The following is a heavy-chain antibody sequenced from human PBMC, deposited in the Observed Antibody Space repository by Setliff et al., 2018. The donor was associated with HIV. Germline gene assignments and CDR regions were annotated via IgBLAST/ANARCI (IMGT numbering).Heavy chain of an antibody. J-gene: IGHJ6*03. V-gene: IGHV4-59*08. CDR1: GGSISNYY. CDR3: ARRVAAAGPSYYYYYMDV. Sequence: SLTCTVSGGSISNYYWSWIRQPPGQGLEWIGYIFNSVTTNYSPSLKSRAAISADTSKNQFSLKLRSVTAADTAVYYCARRVAAAGPSYYYYYMDVWGKGTTVTVSS. CDR2: IFNSVTT. D-gene: IGHD6-13*01.